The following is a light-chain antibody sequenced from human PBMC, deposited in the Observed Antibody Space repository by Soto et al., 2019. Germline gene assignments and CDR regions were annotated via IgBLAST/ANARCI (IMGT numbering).Light chain of an antibody. J-gene: IGKJ5*01. V-gene: IGKV3-15*01. Sequence: EIVMTQSPATLSVSPGDTATLSCRASQSIGSNVGWYQQKPGQAPRLLIYGASTRATGISARFSGSGPGTEFSLTISSLQSEDWAVYYCQQYNTWSLITFGQGTRLEIK. CDR3: QQYNTWSLIT. CDR2: GAS. CDR1: QSIGSN.